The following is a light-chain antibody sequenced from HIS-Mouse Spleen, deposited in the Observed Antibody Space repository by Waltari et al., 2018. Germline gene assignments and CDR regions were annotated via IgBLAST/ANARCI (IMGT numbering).Light chain of an antibody. Sequence: DIQMTQSPSTLSASVGDRVTITCRASQSISSWLAWYQQKPGKAPKLLIYKASSLESGVPSRFSGSGSGTEVTLTISSLQPDDFATYYCQQYNSYRLTFGGGTKVEIK. CDR2: KAS. V-gene: IGKV1-5*03. CDR3: QQYNSYRLT. J-gene: IGKJ4*01. CDR1: QSISSW.